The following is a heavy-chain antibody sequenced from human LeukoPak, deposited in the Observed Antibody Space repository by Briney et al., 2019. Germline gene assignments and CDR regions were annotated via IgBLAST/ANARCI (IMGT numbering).Heavy chain of an antibody. J-gene: IGHJ4*02. CDR3: ASLAVAGGGDY. Sequence: PGGSLRLSCAASGFTVSSNYMSWVRQAPGKGLEWVSVVYSGGSTYYADSVKGRFTISRDNSKNTLYLQMNSLRAEDTAVYYCASLAVAGGGDYWGQGTLVTVSS. CDR1: GFTVSSNY. CDR2: VYSGGST. D-gene: IGHD6-19*01. V-gene: IGHV3-66*01.